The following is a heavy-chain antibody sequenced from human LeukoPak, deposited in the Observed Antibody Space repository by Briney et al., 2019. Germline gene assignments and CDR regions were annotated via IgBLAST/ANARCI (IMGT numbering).Heavy chain of an antibody. V-gene: IGHV4-39*01. CDR3: ARHPTLRYVEGWFYP. J-gene: IGHJ5*02. CDR1: GGSISSDNYY. D-gene: IGHD3-9*01. CDR2: IYYSGTT. Sequence: PSETLSLTCTVSGGSISSDNYYWGWIRQPPGKGLEWIGSIYYSGTTYYNASLKSRVTMSVDTSKNQFSLRLSSVTAADTAVYYCARHPTLRYVEGWFYPWGQGTLVTVSS.